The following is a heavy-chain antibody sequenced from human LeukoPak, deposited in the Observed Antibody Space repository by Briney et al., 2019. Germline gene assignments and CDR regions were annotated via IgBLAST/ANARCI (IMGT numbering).Heavy chain of an antibody. CDR3: ASSSSRTLNNWFDR. V-gene: IGHV3-21*01. CDR1: GFTFSSYS. CDR2: ISSSSSNI. D-gene: IGHD6-6*01. Sequence: GGSLRLSCAASGFTFSSYSMNWVRQAPGKGLEWVSSISSSSSNIYYADSVKGRFTISRDNTTNTLYLQMNSLRAEDTAVYNCASSSSRTLNNWFDRWGQGTLVTVSS. J-gene: IGHJ5*02.